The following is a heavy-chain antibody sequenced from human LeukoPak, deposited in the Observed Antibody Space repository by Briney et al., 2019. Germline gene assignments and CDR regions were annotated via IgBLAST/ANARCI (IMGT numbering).Heavy chain of an antibody. CDR1: GGTFSSYA. CDR2: IIPIFGTA. D-gene: IGHD2-15*01. J-gene: IGHJ5*02. Sequence: GASVKVSCKASGGTFSSYAISWVRQAPGQGLEWMGGIIPIFGTANYAQKFQGRVTITADESTSTAYMELSSLRSEDTAVYYCASHLLAGNWFDPWGQGTLVTVSS. V-gene: IGHV1-69*13. CDR3: ASHLLAGNWFDP.